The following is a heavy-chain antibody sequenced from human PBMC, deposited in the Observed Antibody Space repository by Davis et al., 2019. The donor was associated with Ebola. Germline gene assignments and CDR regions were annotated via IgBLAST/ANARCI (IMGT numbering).Heavy chain of an antibody. CDR2: IYYSGST. CDR3: ARDKRWPGIFDY. V-gene: IGHV4-39*02. J-gene: IGHJ4*02. Sequence: PSETLSLTCTVSGGSISSSSYYWGWIRQPPGKGLEWIGSIYYSGSTYYNPSLKSRVTISVDTSKNQFSLKLSSVTAADTAVYYCARDKRWPGIFDYWGQGTLVTVSS. CDR1: GGSISSSSYY. D-gene: IGHD6-19*01.